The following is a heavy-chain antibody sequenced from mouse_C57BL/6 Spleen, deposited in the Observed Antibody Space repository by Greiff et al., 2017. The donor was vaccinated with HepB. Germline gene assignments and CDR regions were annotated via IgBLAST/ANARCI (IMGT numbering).Heavy chain of an antibody. CDR3: ARRNYGNYDYFDY. V-gene: IGHV1-52*01. D-gene: IGHD2-1*01. Sequence: QVQLQQPGAELVRPGSSVKLSCKASGYTFTSYWMHWVKQRPIQGLEWIGNIDPSDSETHYNQKFKDKATLTVEKSSSTAYMQLSSLTSEDSAVYYCARRNYGNYDYFDYWGQGTTLTVSS. J-gene: IGHJ2*01. CDR2: IDPSDSET. CDR1: GYTFTSYW.